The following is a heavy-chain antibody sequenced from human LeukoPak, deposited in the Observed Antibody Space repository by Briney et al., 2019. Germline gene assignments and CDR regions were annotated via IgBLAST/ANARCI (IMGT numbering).Heavy chain of an antibody. D-gene: IGHD3-3*01. CDR3: AKSMEGVVRGTYYYYSYMDV. Sequence: GGSLRLSCAASGLTFSSDGMSWVRQAPGRGLEWVAVISGRGGTTYYADSVKGRFTISRDNSKRALYLQMSSLGADDTAVYFCAKSMEGVVRGTYYYYSYMDVWGKGTTVTVSS. CDR1: GLTFSSDG. V-gene: IGHV3-23*01. J-gene: IGHJ6*03. CDR2: ISGRGGTT.